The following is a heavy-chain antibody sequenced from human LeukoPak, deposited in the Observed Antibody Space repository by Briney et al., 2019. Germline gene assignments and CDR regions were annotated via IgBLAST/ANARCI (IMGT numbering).Heavy chain of an antibody. D-gene: IGHD7-27*01. V-gene: IGHV3-33*07. CDR1: GFAASEFTFSSYG. J-gene: IGHJ2*01. CDR2: IWYDGSNK. Sequence: PGRSLRLSCAASGFAASEFTFSSYGMYWVRQAPGKGLEWVAVIWYDGSNKYYADSVKGRFTISRDNSKNTLYLQMNSLRAEDTAVYYCTRGLGLWYFDLWGRGTLVTVSS. CDR3: TRGLGLWYFDL.